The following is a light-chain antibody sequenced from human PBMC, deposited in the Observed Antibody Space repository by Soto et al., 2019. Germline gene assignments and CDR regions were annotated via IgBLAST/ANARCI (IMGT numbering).Light chain of an antibody. V-gene: IGKV3-20*01. CDR2: GAS. Sequence: EIVLTQSPRTLSLSPGERATLSCRASQSISSSFLVWYQQRPGHAPRLLISGASSRATGLPDRFSGSGSETDFPLTIVRLEPEDFAVYYCQQYGIAPYTFGQGTKVEIK. CDR1: QSISSSF. CDR3: QQYGIAPYT. J-gene: IGKJ2*01.